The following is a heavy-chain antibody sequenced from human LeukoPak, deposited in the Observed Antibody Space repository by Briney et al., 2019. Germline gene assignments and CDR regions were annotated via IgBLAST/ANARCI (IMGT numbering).Heavy chain of an antibody. CDR2: IFHSGST. J-gene: IGHJ4*02. CDR3: ARHPYYYGSESYYTEFDY. D-gene: IGHD3-10*01. Sequence: SETLSLTCSLSSGSISNDNWWSWVRQPPGKGLEWIGEIFHSGSTNYNPSLKSRLTISLDKSKNQFSLKLNSMTAADTAVYYCARHPYYYGSESYYTEFDYWGQGTLVTVSS. V-gene: IGHV4-4*02. CDR1: SGSISNDNW.